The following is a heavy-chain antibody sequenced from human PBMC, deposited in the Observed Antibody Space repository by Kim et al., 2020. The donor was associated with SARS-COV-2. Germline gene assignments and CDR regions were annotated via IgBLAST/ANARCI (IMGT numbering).Heavy chain of an antibody. Sequence: GGSLRLSCAASGFTFSDHYMDWVRQAPGKGLEWVGRIRNRPNSYTTEYAASVKGRFSISRDDSQSSLFLQMNSLKIEDAAMYYCVRISLCGNCDSTWSGRYFDYWGQGTLVTVSS. D-gene: IGHD2-15*01. CDR3: VRISLCGNCDSTWSGRYFDY. V-gene: IGHV3-72*01. CDR1: GFTFSDHY. J-gene: IGHJ4*02. CDR2: IRNRPNSYTT.